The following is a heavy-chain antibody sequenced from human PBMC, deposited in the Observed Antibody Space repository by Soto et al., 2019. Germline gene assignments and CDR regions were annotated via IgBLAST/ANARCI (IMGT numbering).Heavy chain of an antibody. CDR1: GGSISSYY. Sequence: SETLSLTCTVSGGSISSYYWSWIRQPPGKGLEWIGYTYYSGSTNYNPSLKSRVTISVDTSKNQFSLKLSSVTAADTAVYYCARTSRYSGSYYASRLMDVWGQGTTVTVSS. J-gene: IGHJ6*02. CDR2: TYYSGST. D-gene: IGHD1-26*01. CDR3: ARTSRYSGSYYASRLMDV. V-gene: IGHV4-59*01.